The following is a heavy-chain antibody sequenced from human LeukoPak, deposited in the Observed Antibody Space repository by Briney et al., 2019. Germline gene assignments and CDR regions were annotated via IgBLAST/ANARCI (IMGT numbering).Heavy chain of an antibody. CDR1: GGTFSSYA. CDR3: AAGEGYCSSTSCYNFDY. J-gene: IGHJ4*02. V-gene: IGHV1-69*05. D-gene: IGHD2-2*02. CDR2: IIPIFGTA. Sequence: SVKVSCKASGGTFSSYAISWVRQAPGQGLEWMGRIIPIFGTANYAQKFQGRVTITTDESTGTAYMELSSLRSEDTAVYYCAAGEGYCSSTSCYNFDYWGQGTLVTVSS.